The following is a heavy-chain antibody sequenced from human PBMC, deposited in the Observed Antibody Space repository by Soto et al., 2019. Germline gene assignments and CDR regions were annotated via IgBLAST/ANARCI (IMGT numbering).Heavy chain of an antibody. CDR2: IYSGGST. CDR1: GFTVNSNY. CDR3: ARGDYYYYYMDV. V-gene: IGHV3-66*01. Sequence: PGGPMGLSCAASGFTVNSNYVSWVRQAPGKGLEWVSVIYSGGSTYYADSVKGRFTISRDNSKNTLYLQMNSLRAEDTAVYYCARGDYYYYYMDVWGKGTTVTVSS. J-gene: IGHJ6*03.